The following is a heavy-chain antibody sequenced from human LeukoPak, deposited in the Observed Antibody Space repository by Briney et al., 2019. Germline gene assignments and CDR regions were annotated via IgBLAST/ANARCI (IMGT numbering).Heavy chain of an antibody. J-gene: IGHJ4*02. CDR1: GFTFSSYA. CDR3: AKAKSSSYWDYFDY. D-gene: IGHD3-22*01. V-gene: IGHV3-7*03. Sequence: GGSLRLSCAASGFTFSSYAMSWVRQAPGKGLEWVANIKKDGSEKYYVDSVKGRFTISRDNAKTSLYLQMNSLRTEDTALYYCAKAKSSSYWDYFDYWGQGTLVTVSS. CDR2: IKKDGSEK.